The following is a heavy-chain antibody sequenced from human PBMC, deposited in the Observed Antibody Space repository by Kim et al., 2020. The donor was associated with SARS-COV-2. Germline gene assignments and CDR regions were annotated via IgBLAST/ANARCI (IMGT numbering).Heavy chain of an antibody. CDR3: AKDSYYDFWSGYYFDY. Sequence: GGSLRLSCAASGFTFSNYAMSWVRQAPGKGLEWVSAISGSVGSTYYADSVKGRFTISRDNSKNTLYLQMNSLRAEDTAVYYCAKDSYYDFWSGYYFDYWGPGTLLTASS. CDR2: ISGSVGST. V-gene: IGHV3-23*01. D-gene: IGHD3-3*01. J-gene: IGHJ4*02. CDR1: GFTFSNYA.